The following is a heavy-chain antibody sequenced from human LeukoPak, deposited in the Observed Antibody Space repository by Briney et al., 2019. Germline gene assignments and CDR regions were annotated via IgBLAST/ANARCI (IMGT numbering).Heavy chain of an antibody. D-gene: IGHD3-3*01. CDR2: INAGNGNT. V-gene: IGHV1-3*01. J-gene: IGHJ6*02. CDR3: AGEGVTIFGVVPPLGYYGMDV. Sequence: ASVKVSCKASGYTFTSYAMHWVRQAPGQRLEWMGWINAGNGNTKYSQKFQGRVTITRDTSASTAYMELSSLRSEDTAVYYCAGEGVTIFGVVPPLGYYGMDVWGQGTTVTVSS. CDR1: GYTFTSYA.